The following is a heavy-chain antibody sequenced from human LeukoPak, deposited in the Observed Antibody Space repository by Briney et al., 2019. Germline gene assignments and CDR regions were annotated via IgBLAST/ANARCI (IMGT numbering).Heavy chain of an antibody. D-gene: IGHD1-26*01. CDR3: ARDGDSGSFRLRAYAFDI. J-gene: IGHJ3*02. CDR2: IYYSGST. CDR1: GGSISSSSYY. V-gene: IGHV4-61*01. Sequence: KPSETLSLTCTVSGGSISSSSYYWGWIRQPPGKGLEWIGYIYYSGSTNYNPSLKSRVTISVDTSKNQFSLKLSSVTAADTAVYYCARDGDSGSFRLRAYAFDIWGQGTMVTVSS.